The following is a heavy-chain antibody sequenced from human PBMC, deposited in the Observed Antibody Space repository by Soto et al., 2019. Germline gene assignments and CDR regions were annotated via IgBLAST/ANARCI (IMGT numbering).Heavy chain of an antibody. CDR3: ARVGDSSGYYSKVFDY. Sequence: ASVKVSCKASGYTFTGYYMHWVQQAPGQGLEWMGWINPNSGGTNYAQKFQGWVTMTRDTSIGTAYMELSRLRSDDTAVYYCARVGDSSGYYSKVFDYWGQGTLVTVSS. CDR2: INPNSGGT. CDR1: GYTFTGYY. V-gene: IGHV1-2*04. D-gene: IGHD3-22*01. J-gene: IGHJ4*02.